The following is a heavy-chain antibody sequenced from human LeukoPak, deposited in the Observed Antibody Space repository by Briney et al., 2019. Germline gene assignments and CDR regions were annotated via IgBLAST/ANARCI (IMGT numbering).Heavy chain of an antibody. V-gene: IGHV3-23*01. CDR2: ISGRGDYT. Sequence: PGGSLRLSCAASGFTFSRFAMSWVRQAPGKGLEWVPSISGRGDYTYFANSVKGRFTISRDNSENTLYLQMKSLRADDTAVYYCAKGDIAGGTSWHFDLWGRGTLVTVSS. J-gene: IGHJ2*01. CDR3: AKGDIAGGTSWHFDL. D-gene: IGHD1-26*01. CDR1: GFTFSRFA.